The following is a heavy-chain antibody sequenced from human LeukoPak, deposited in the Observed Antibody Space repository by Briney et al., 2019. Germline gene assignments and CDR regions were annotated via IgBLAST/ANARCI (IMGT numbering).Heavy chain of an antibody. J-gene: IGHJ4*02. D-gene: IGHD5-18*01. V-gene: IGHV5-51*01. CDR1: GYSFTSYW. CDR2: IYPGDSDT. Sequence: GESLKISCKGSGYSFTSYWVGWVRQMPGKGLEWMGIIYPGDSDTRYSPSFQGQVAISADKSISTAYLQWSSLKASDTAMYYCARFNEIYSYTTYYLDYWGQGTLVTVSS. CDR3: ARFNEIYSYTTYYLDY.